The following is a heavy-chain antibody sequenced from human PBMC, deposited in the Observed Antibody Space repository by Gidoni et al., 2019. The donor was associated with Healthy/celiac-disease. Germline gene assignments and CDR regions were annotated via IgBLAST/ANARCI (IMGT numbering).Heavy chain of an antibody. J-gene: IGHJ3*02. Sequence: QLQLQESGPGLVKPSETLSLTCTVSGGSISSSSYYWGWIRQPPGKGLEWIGSIYYSGSTYYNPSLKSRVTISVDTSKNQFSLKLSSVTAADTAVYYCARHDSSGYYPLGAFDIWGQGTMVTVSS. V-gene: IGHV4-39*01. D-gene: IGHD3-22*01. CDR1: GGSISSSSYY. CDR3: ARHDSSGYYPLGAFDI. CDR2: IYYSGST.